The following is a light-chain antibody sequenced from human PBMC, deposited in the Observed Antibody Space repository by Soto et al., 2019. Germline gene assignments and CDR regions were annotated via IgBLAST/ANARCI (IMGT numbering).Light chain of an antibody. CDR2: DAS. CDR1: QSVSGY. Sequence: EIVLTQSPATLSLSPGNRATLSCSARQSVSGYFDWYQQKPGQAPRLLIYDASNTTTGIPARFSGSGAGTDFTLTITSLEPEDFSVYYCQQRSNWPSTFGGGTKVEI. J-gene: IGKJ4*01. CDR3: QQRSNWPST. V-gene: IGKV3-11*01.